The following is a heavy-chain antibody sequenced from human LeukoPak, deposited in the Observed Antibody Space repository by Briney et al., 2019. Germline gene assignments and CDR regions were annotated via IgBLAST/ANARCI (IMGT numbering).Heavy chain of an antibody. CDR2: LFYSGST. V-gene: IGHV4-59*01. CDR1: GVSPSTSN. Sequence: SETPSLTCNDSGVSPSTSNWTCIRQPPRGELWCIGYLFYSGSTNYNPSLKSRVTISVDTSKNQFSLNLRSVTAADTAVYYCAKAINHDSSRPRAFDIWGQGTMVTVSS. J-gene: IGHJ3*02. CDR3: AKAINHDSSRPRAFDI. D-gene: IGHD3-22*01.